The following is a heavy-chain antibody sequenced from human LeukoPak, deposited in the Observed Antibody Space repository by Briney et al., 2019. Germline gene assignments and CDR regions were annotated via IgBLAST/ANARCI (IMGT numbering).Heavy chain of an antibody. V-gene: IGHV3-49*04. CDR1: GFTFYDYA. CDR2: IRSKAYGGTT. Sequence: GGSLRLSCTASGFTFYDYAMRWVRQAPGKGVEGGGFIRSKAYGGTTEYAASVKGRFPISRDDSKSIAYLQMNSLKTEDTAVYYCTSEMATIAGDYYYMDVWGKGTTVTISS. CDR3: TSEMATIAGDYYYMDV. D-gene: IGHD5-24*01. J-gene: IGHJ6*03.